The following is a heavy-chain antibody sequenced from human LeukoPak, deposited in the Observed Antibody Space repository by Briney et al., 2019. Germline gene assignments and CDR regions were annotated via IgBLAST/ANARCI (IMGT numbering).Heavy chain of an antibody. CDR3: ARLQGPFNWIDP. Sequence: ASVNVSCKSSGYTFTTYGIIWVRQAPGQGLEWLGWIGAYNGHTYYAQKLQGRVTMTTDTSTSTAFMELRSLRPDDTAVYFCARLQGPFNWIDPWGQGTLVTVSS. CDR2: IGAYNGHT. J-gene: IGHJ5*02. V-gene: IGHV1-18*01. CDR1: GYTFTTYG.